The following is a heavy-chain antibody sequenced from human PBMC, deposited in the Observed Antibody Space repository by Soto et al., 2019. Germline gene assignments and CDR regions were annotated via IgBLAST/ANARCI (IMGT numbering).Heavy chain of an antibody. V-gene: IGHV1-8*01. CDR1: GYTFTSYD. CDR3: ARERPRGFDH. J-gene: IGHJ5*02. CDR2: MNPNSGNT. Sequence: QVQLVQSGAEVKKPGASVKVSCEASGYTFTSYDINWVRQATGTGLEWMGWMNPNSGNTAYAQKFLGRVPMNRNTSISTAYMELSSLSSEDTAVYYCARERPRGFDHWGQGTLVTVSA.